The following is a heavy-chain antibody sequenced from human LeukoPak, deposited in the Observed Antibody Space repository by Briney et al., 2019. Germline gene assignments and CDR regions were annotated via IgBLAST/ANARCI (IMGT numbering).Heavy chain of an antibody. Sequence: GGSLRLSCAASGFTFSDYYMSWLRQAPGKGLEWVSYISSSGSTIYYTVSVKVRFTISRYNAKNSLYLQMNSLRAEDTAVYYCARIGYGSGSYYNGNNWFDPWGQGTLVTVSS. V-gene: IGHV3-11*01. D-gene: IGHD3-10*01. J-gene: IGHJ5*02. CDR3: ARIGYGSGSYYNGNNWFDP. CDR1: GFTFSDYY. CDR2: ISSSGSTI.